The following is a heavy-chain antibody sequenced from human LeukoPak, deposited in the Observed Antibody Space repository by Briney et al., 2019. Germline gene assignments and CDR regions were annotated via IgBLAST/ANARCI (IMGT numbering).Heavy chain of an antibody. CDR1: GYTFTGYY. V-gene: IGHV1-2*02. CDR3: ARDLGYYYMDV. Sequence: GASVKVSCKASGYTFTGYYMHWVRRAPGKGLEWLGWINPNSGGTNYAQKFQGRVTMTRDTSISTAYMELSRLRSDDTAVYYCARDLGYYYMDVWGKGTTVTVSS. J-gene: IGHJ6*03. CDR2: INPNSGGT.